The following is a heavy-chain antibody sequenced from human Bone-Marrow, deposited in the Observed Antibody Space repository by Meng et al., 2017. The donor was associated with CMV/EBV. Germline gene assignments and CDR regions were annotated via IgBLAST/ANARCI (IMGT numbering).Heavy chain of an antibody. Sequence: SETLSLTCTVSGGSISSSSYYWGWIRQPPGKGLERIGSIYYSGSTYYNPSLKSRVTISVDTSKNQFSLKLSSVTAADTAVYYCARDSGRYYDFWSGYYTSYYYGMDVWVQGTTVTVSS. V-gene: IGHV4-39*07. CDR3: ARDSGRYYDFWSGYYTSYYYGMDV. CDR2: IYYSGST. D-gene: IGHD3-3*01. J-gene: IGHJ6*02. CDR1: GGSISSSSYY.